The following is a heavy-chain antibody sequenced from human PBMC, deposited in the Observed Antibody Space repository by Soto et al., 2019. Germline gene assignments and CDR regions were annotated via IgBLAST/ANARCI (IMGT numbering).Heavy chain of an antibody. J-gene: IGHJ3*02. CDR1: GGSLTRYY. CDR2: IYYSGST. Sequence: SESLSLTCTVCGGSLTRYYWSWIRQPPGKGLEWIGYIYYSGSTYYNPSLKSRGTISVDTSKNQFSLKLSSVTAADTAVYYCARVDGSGRQDAFDIWGQGTMLTVSS. V-gene: IGHV4-59*12. D-gene: IGHD3-10*01. CDR3: ARVDGSGRQDAFDI.